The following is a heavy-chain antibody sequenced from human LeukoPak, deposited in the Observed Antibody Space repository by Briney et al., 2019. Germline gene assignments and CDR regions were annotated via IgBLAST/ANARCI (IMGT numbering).Heavy chain of an antibody. Sequence: SETLSLTCTVSGGSISPYFWSWIRQPPGKGLEWIGYIYYSGSTNYNPSLKSRVTISVDTSKNQFSPKMTAVTAPDTAVYYCARAFYPGYYSYMAVWGKGTTVTVSS. CDR3: ARAFYPGYYSYMAV. CDR2: IYYSGST. J-gene: IGHJ6*03. CDR1: GGSISPYF. V-gene: IGHV4-59*01. D-gene: IGHD3-3*02.